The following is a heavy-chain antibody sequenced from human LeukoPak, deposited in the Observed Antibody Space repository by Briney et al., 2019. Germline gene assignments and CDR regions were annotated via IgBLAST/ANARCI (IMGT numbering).Heavy chain of an antibody. V-gene: IGHV4-34*01. D-gene: IGHD2-2*01. CDR2: INHSGST. Sequence: PSETLSLTCAVYGGSFSGYYWSWIRQPPGKGLEWIGEINHSGSTNYNPSLKSRVTISVDTSKNQFSLKLSSVTAADTAVYYCARALTSYDNMDYWGQGTLVTVSP. J-gene: IGHJ4*02. CDR3: ARALTSYDNMDY. CDR1: GGSFSGYY.